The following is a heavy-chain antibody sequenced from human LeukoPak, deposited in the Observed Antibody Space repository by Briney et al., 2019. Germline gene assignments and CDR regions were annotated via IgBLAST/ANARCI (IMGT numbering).Heavy chain of an antibody. Sequence: VKVSCKASGYTFTGYYIHWVRQAPGQGLEWMGWINGDNGGTRYAEKFQGRVTMTRDTSTSTAYMELSRLTSDDTALYYCARGHCTNAVCRTFDYWGQGTLVTVSS. CDR3: ARGHCTNAVCRTFDY. D-gene: IGHD2-8*01. V-gene: IGHV1-2*02. CDR2: INGDNGGT. J-gene: IGHJ4*02. CDR1: GYTFTGYY.